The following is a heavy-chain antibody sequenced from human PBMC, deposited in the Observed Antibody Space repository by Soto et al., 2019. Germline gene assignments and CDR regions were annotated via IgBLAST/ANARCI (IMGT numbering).Heavy chain of an antibody. V-gene: IGHV1-69*13. J-gene: IGHJ6*02. Sequence: GASVKVSCKASGGTFSSYAISWVRQAPGQGLEWMGGIIPIFGTANYAQKFQGRVTITADESTSTAYMELSSLRSEDTAVYYCATTVVTSPSSYGMDVWGQGTTVTVSS. CDR1: GGTFSSYA. CDR2: IIPIFGTA. CDR3: ATTVVTSPSSYGMDV. D-gene: IGHD4-17*01.